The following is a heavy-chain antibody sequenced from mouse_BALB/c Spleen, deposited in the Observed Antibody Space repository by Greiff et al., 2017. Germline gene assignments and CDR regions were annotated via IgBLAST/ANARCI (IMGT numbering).Heavy chain of an antibody. CDR1: GFTFSSYG. CDR3: ARTGGLWGYAMDY. CDR2: INSNGGST. Sequence: EVQVVESGGGLVQPGGSLKLSCAASGFTFSSYGMSWVRQTPDKRLELVATINSNGGSTYYPDSVKGRFTISRDNAKNTLYLQMSSLKSEDTAMYYCARTGGLWGYAMDYWGQGTSVTVSS. J-gene: IGHJ4*01. V-gene: IGHV5-6-3*01.